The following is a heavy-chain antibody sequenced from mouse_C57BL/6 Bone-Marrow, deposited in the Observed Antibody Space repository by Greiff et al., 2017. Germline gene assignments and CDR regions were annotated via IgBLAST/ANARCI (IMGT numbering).Heavy chain of an antibody. Sequence: QVQLQQPGAELVKPGASVKLSCKASGYTFTSYWMHWVKQRPGQGLEWIGMIHPNSGSTNYNEKFKSKATLTVDKSSSTAYMQLSSLTSEDSTVYYCARGGIKDYFDYWGQGTTLTVSS. CDR2: IHPNSGST. V-gene: IGHV1-64*01. J-gene: IGHJ2*01. CDR3: ARGGIKDYFDY. D-gene: IGHD2-4*01. CDR1: GYTFTSYW.